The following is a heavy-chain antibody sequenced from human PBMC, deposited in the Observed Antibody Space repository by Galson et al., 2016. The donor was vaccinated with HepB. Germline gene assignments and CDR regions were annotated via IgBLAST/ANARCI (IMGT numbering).Heavy chain of an antibody. V-gene: IGHV7-4-1*01. Sequence: SVKVSCKASGYTFNTYAMNWVRQAPGQGLEWMGWINTKTGNPSYAQGFTGRFVFSLDTSVSTAYLQISSLKTEDTAVYYCARGGSGWYGNWGQGTLVTVSS. CDR1: GYTFNTYA. D-gene: IGHD6-19*01. J-gene: IGHJ4*02. CDR2: INTKTGNP. CDR3: ARGGSGWYGN.